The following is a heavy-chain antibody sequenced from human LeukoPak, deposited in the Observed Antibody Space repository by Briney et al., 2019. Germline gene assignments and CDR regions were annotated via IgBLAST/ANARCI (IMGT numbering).Heavy chain of an antibody. CDR3: ARSYYYYGMDV. J-gene: IGHJ6*02. V-gene: IGHV4-4*09. CDR1: GGSISTYY. Sequence: PSETLSLTCTVSGGSISTYYWSWIRQPPGGGLEWIGYIYTSGSTNNNPSLKRRVTVSLDTSKSQFSLNLSSVTAADTAVSYCARSYYYYGMDVWGQGTTVTVSS. CDR2: IYTSGST.